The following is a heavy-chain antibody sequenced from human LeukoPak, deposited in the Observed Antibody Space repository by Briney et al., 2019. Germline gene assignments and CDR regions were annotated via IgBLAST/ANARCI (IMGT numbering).Heavy chain of an antibody. CDR2: IYYDGSIE. V-gene: IGHV3-33*01. CDR1: GFTFRNHG. Sequence: LTGRSLRLSCAASGFTFRNHGMHWVRQAPGKGLEWAAVIYYDGSIEYYADSVKGRFTISRDNSKNMLYLQMNSLRAEDTAVYYCVRDIKPRYLDFWGQGTLVIVSS. J-gene: IGHJ4*02. D-gene: IGHD1-14*01. CDR3: VRDIKPRYLDF.